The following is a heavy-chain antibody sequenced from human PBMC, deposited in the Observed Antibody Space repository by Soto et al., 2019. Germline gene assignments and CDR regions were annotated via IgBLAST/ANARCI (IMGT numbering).Heavy chain of an antibody. V-gene: IGHV3-23*01. CDR2: ISGSGGST. J-gene: IGHJ4*02. CDR1: GFTFSSYA. CDR3: AKLAGPGEYSSSAEIVF. Sequence: GGSLRLSCAASGFTFSSYAMSWVRQAPGKGLEWVSAISGSGGSTYYADSVKGRFTISRDNSKNTLYLQMNSLRAEDTAVYYCAKLAGPGEYSSSAEIVFWGQGTLVTVSS. D-gene: IGHD6-6*01.